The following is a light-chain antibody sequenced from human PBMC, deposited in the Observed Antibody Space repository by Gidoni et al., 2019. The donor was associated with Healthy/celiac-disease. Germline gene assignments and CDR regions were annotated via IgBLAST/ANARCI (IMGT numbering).Light chain of an antibody. CDR2: GKT. CDR3: NSRDSSGNLVV. CDR1: SLRSYY. Sequence: SSELTQDPAVSVALGQTVRITCQGDSLRSYYASWYPQKPGQAPVLVIYGKTNRPSGVPDRFSGSSSGNTASLTITGAQAEDEADYYCNSRDSSGNLVVFGGGTKLTVL. V-gene: IGLV3-19*01. J-gene: IGLJ2*01.